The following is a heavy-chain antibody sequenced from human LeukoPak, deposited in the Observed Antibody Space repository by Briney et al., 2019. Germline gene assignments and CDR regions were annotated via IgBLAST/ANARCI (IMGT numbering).Heavy chain of an antibody. Sequence: PSQTLSLTCTVSGGSISSGGYYWSWIRQPPGKGLEWIGYIYHSGSTYYNPSLKSRVTISVDRSKNQFSLKLSSVTAADTAVYYCARAPPVAGGTVFDYWGQGTLVTVSS. CDR1: GGSISSGGYY. CDR2: IYHSGST. V-gene: IGHV4-30-2*01. J-gene: IGHJ4*02. CDR3: ARAPPVAGGTVFDY. D-gene: IGHD1-1*01.